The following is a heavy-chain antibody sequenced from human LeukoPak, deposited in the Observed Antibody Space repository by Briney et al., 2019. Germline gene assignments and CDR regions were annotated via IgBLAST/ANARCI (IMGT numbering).Heavy chain of an antibody. V-gene: IGHV4-4*07. J-gene: IGHJ4*02. CDR2: IYIRGAT. Sequence: KSSETLSLTCTVSGGSVSSYYWNWIRQPAGKGLEWIGHIYIRGATNYNPSVKSRVTMSVDTSKNQFSLKVSSVTAADTAVYYCARGHNSGWRNFDYWGQGTPVTVSS. CDR3: ARGHNSGWRNFDY. D-gene: IGHD6-19*01. CDR1: GGSVSSYY.